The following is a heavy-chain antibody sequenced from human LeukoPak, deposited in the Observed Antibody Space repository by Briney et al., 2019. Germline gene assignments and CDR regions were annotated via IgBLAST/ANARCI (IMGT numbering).Heavy chain of an antibody. CDR3: ARPYYYGSGSPRFDP. J-gene: IGHJ5*02. CDR1: GGSISSYY. Sequence: SETLSLTCIVSGGSISSYYWSWIRQPPGKGLEWIGYIYYSGSTNYNPSLKSRVTISVDTSKNQFSLRLSSVTAADTAVYYCARPYYYGSGSPRFDPWGQGTLVTVSS. CDR2: IYYSGST. V-gene: IGHV4-59*12. D-gene: IGHD3-10*01.